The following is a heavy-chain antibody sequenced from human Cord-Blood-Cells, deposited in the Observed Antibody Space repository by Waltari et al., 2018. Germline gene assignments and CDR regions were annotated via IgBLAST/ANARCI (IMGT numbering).Heavy chain of an antibody. D-gene: IGHD6-13*01. Sequence: EVQLVESGGGLIQPGGSLRLSCAASGFTVSSNYIRWVRQAPGKGLEWVSVIYSGGRTYYADSVKGRFTISRDNSKNTLYLQMNSLRAEDTAVYYCARDSGYSSSWSFDYWGQGTLVTVSS. CDR3: ARDSGYSSSWSFDY. CDR2: IYSGGRT. J-gene: IGHJ4*02. V-gene: IGHV3-53*01. CDR1: GFTVSSNY.